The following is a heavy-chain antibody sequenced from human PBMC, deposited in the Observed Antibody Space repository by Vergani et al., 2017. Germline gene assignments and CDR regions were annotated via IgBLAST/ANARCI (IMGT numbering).Heavy chain of an antibody. CDR3: AKDVGLRFLEWLPPSGMDV. D-gene: IGHD3-3*01. CDR2: ISGSGGST. J-gene: IGHJ6*02. Sequence: EVQLVESGGGLVQPGGSLRLSCAASGFTFSSYGMHWVRQAPGKGLEWVSAISGSGGSTYYADSVKGRFTISRDNSKNTLYLQMNSLRAEDTAVYYCAKDVGLRFLEWLPPSGMDVWGQGTTVTVSS. V-gene: IGHV3-23*04. CDR1: GFTFSSYG.